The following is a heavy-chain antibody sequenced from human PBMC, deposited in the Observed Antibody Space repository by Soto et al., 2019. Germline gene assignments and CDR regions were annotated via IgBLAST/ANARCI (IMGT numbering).Heavy chain of an antibody. CDR3: ARDYFDRSGLYGMDL. Sequence: ASVXVSCKASGYTFIDYYMHWVRQAPGQGLEWMGWINPDTDDTHYAQKFQGRLIMTRDTSINTVYMELSRLTSDDTAVYYCARDYFDRSGLYGMDLWGQGTTVTVSS. D-gene: IGHD3-22*01. V-gene: IGHV1-2*02. J-gene: IGHJ6*02. CDR1: GYTFIDYY. CDR2: INPDTDDT.